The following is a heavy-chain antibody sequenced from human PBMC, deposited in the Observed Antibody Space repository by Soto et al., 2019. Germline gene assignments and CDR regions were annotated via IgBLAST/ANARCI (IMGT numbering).Heavy chain of an antibody. Sequence: PGGSLRLSCAASGFTFSSYGMHWVRQAPGKGLEWVAVIWYDGSNKYYADSVKGRFTISRGNSKNTLYLQMNSLRAEDTAVYYCAREDGYSSGWSPDYWGQGTLVTVSS. J-gene: IGHJ4*02. CDR3: AREDGYSSGWSPDY. V-gene: IGHV3-33*01. CDR2: IWYDGSNK. D-gene: IGHD6-19*01. CDR1: GFTFSSYG.